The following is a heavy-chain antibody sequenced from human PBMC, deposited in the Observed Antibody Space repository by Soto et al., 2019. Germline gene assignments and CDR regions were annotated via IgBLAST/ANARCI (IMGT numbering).Heavy chain of an antibody. J-gene: IGHJ4*02. CDR1: GYSISGDNW. V-gene: IGHV4-28*01. CDR2: IFSRGYT. CDR3: VRKTGGHCPFAD. Sequence: QVQLRESGPGLVKPSDTLSLTCAVSGYSISGDNWWGWIRQPPGRGLEWFGNIFSRGYTHYNPSLESRLTLSVDTSKNQFSLNLNSVTAVDTAVYYCVRKTGGHCPFADWGQGTLVTVSS. D-gene: IGHD2-8*02.